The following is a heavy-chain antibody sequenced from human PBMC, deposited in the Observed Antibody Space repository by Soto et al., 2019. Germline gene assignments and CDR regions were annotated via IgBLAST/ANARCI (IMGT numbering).Heavy chain of an antibody. CDR3: ARDDVLCDGGSCYGIHLDV. D-gene: IGHD2-15*01. J-gene: IGHJ6*04. CDR1: GFTVSSKY. CDR2: IQSGGTT. Sequence: GGSLRLSCAAPGFTVSSKYMTWVRQAPGKGLEWVSLIQSGGTTYYADSVKGRFTISRDTSENTLHLQMDSLRVEDTAVCYCARDDVLCDGGSCYGIHLDVWGKGTTVTVSS. V-gene: IGHV3-66*01.